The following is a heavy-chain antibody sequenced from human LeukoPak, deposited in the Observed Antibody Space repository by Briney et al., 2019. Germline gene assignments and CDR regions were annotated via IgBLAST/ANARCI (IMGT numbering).Heavy chain of an antibody. CDR1: GFTFSSYA. CDR3: AREDWNYYGYFDY. D-gene: IGHD1-7*01. Sequence: GRSLRLSCAASGFTFSSYAMHWVRQAPGKGLEWVAVISYDGSNKYYADSVKGRFTISRDNSKNTLYLQMNSLRAEDTAVYYCAREDWNYYGYFDYWGQGTLVTVSS. V-gene: IGHV3-30-3*01. CDR2: ISYDGSNK. J-gene: IGHJ4*02.